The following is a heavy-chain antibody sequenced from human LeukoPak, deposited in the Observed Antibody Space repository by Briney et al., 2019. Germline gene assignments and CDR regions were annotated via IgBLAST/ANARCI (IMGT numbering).Heavy chain of an antibody. Sequence: SETQSLTCTVSGGSISSGGYYWGWIRQPPGKGLEWIGSIYYSGSTYYNPSLKSRVTISVDTSKNQFSLKLSSVTAADTAVYYCARDHIAVAGNFDYWGQGSLVTVSS. CDR1: GGSISSGGYY. CDR2: IYYSGST. V-gene: IGHV4-39*07. D-gene: IGHD6-19*01. CDR3: ARDHIAVAGNFDY. J-gene: IGHJ4*02.